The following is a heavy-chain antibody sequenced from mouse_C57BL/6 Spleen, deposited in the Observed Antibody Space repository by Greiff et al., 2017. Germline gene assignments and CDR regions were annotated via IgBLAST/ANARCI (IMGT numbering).Heavy chain of an antibody. CDR2: IYPGDGDT. CDR3: AREDNYVRDAMDY. J-gene: IGHJ4*01. CDR1: GYAFSSSW. V-gene: IGHV1-82*01. Sequence: QVQLKASGPELVKPGASVKISCKASGYAFSSSWMNWVKQRPGKGLEWIGRIYPGDGDTNYNGKFKGKATLTADKSSSTAYMQLSSLTSEDSAVYFCAREDNYVRDAMDYWGQGTSVTVSS. D-gene: IGHD1-3*01.